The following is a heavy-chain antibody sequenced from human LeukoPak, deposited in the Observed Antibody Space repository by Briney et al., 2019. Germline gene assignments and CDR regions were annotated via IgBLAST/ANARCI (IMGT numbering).Heavy chain of an antibody. D-gene: IGHD3-22*01. Sequence: GSLRLSCAASGFTFSSYAMSWVRQAPGKGLEWIGSIYHSGSTYYNPSLKSRVTISVDTSKNQFSLKLSSVTAADTAGYYCARALDYYDSSGYYYWGQGTLVTVSS. J-gene: IGHJ4*02. V-gene: IGHV4-38-2*01. CDR1: GFTFSSYA. CDR3: ARALDYYDSSGYYY. CDR2: IYHSGST.